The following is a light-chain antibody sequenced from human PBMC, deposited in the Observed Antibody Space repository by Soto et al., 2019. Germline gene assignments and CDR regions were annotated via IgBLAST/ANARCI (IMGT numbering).Light chain of an antibody. Sequence: DIVMTQSPLSLPVTPGEPASISCRSSQSLLHSNGYNYLDWYLQKPGQSPQLLIYLGSNRASGVPDRFSGSGSGTDFTLKISRVEAVDVGVYYCMQALQTPTSFGPGTKVDIK. CDR1: QSLLHSNGYNY. CDR2: LGS. CDR3: MQALQTPTS. J-gene: IGKJ3*01. V-gene: IGKV2-28*01.